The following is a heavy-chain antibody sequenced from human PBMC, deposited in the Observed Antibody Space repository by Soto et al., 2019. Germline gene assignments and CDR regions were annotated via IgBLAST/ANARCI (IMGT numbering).Heavy chain of an antibody. CDR2: IYYSGIT. D-gene: IGHD3-9*01. CDR3: ARMTYYATLTGPYYHSGMDV. CDR1: GLSIIGYC. J-gene: IGHJ6*02. Sequence: SVTLPLSCTFAGLSIIGYCLRWILKKQGTGLEWIAYIYYSGITNYNPSLKSRVTMSLDTSKNQFSLRLTSVTAADTAVYYCARMTYYATLTGPYYHSGMDVWGQGTTVTVSS. V-gene: IGHV4-59*01.